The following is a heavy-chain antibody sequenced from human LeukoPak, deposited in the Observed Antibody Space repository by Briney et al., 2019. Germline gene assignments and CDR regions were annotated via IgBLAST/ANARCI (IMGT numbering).Heavy chain of an antibody. CDR1: GFTFSSYW. CDR3: ARVGVILQKDAFDI. CDR2: IKQDGSEK. V-gene: IGHV3-7*01. Sequence: PGGSLRLSCAASGFTFSSYWMSWVRQAPGKGLEWVANIKQDGSEKYYVDSVKGRFTISRDNAKNSLYLQMNSLRAEDTAVYYCARVGVILQKDAFDIWGQGTMVTVSS. J-gene: IGHJ3*02. D-gene: IGHD3-16*01.